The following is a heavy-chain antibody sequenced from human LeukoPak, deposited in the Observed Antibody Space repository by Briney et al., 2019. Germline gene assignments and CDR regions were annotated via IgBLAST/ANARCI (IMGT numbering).Heavy chain of an antibody. D-gene: IGHD3-22*01. CDR2: IKQDGSVQ. Sequence: QPGGSLRLSCAASGFTFSNFWMAWVRQAPGKGLEWVANIKQDGSVQFYGDSVKGRFTISRDNAKNSLYPQMNSLRAEDTAVYYCATTYDSSGCDWGQGTLVNVSS. J-gene: IGHJ4*02. CDR1: GFTFSNFW. V-gene: IGHV3-7*01. CDR3: ATTYDSSGCD.